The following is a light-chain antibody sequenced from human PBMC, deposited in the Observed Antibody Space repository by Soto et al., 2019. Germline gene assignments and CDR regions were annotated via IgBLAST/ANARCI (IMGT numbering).Light chain of an antibody. CDR1: QSVSSSY. V-gene: IGKV3-20*01. Sequence: EIVLTQSPGTLSLSPGERATLSCRASQSVSSSYLAWYQQKLGQAPRLLIYGASSRATGIPDRFSGSGSGTDFTLPISRLEPEDFAVYYCQQYGTSPRTFGHGTKVEIK. J-gene: IGKJ1*01. CDR3: QQYGTSPRT. CDR2: GAS.